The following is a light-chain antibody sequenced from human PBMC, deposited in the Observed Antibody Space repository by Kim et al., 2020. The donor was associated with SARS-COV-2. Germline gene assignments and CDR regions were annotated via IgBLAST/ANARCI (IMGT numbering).Light chain of an antibody. V-gene: IGLV3-19*01. CDR3: NSRESSANHWM. Sequence: SSELTQDPAVSVALGQTVRITCQGDSLRSYYASWYQQKPGQASDLVFYGKNNRPSGIPDRLSGSYSGNTASLTITAAQAEDEADYYCNSRESSANHWMFG. J-gene: IGLJ3*02. CDR2: GKN. CDR1: SLRSYY.